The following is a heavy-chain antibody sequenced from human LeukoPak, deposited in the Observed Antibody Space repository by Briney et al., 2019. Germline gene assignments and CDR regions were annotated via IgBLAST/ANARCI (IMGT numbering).Heavy chain of an antibody. CDR1: GFTFSSYA. D-gene: IGHD3-10*01. CDR3: AKWPSGSYSRYYFDY. Sequence: PGGSLRLSCAASGFTFSSYAMSWVRQAPGKGLEWVSAISDSGGSTYYADSVKGRFTISRDSSRNTVYLQMNSLRAEDTAVYYCAKWPSGSYSRYYFDYWGQGMLVTVSS. V-gene: IGHV3-23*01. CDR2: ISDSGGST. J-gene: IGHJ4*02.